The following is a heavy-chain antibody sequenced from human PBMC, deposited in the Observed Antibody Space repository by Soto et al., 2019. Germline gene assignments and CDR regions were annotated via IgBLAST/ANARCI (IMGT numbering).Heavy chain of an antibody. J-gene: IGHJ6*03. V-gene: IGHV2-5*02. Sequence: QITLKESGPTLVKPTQTLTLTCTFSGFSLSTSGVGVGWIRQPPGKALEWLALIYWDDDKRYSPSLKSRVTNTQDTSKNQGVLTMTNLDPVDTPTYYCATHGGYHYYMDVWGKGATVTVSS. CDR1: GFSLSTSGVG. CDR3: ATHGGYHYYMDV. CDR2: IYWDDDK. D-gene: IGHD3-10*01.